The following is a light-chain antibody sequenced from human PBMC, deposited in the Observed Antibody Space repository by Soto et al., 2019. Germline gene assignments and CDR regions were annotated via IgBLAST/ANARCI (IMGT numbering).Light chain of an antibody. CDR1: QTVNSN. Sequence: EIVMTQSPATLSVSPGERATLSCRASQTVNSNLAWYQKKPGQAPRLLIYGASTSAPGIPAGFSGSGSGTEFTLTISSLQSEDFAVYYCQQYNNWPPLTFGGGTKVEIK. CDR3: QQYNNWPPLT. CDR2: GAS. V-gene: IGKV3D-15*01. J-gene: IGKJ4*01.